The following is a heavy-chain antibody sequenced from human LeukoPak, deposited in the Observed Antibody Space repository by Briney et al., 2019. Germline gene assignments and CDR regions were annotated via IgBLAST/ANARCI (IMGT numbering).Heavy chain of an antibody. D-gene: IGHD2-15*01. CDR1: GFIVSGSY. CDR3: AREDRWMGGFDY. Sequence: GGSLRLSCGGSGFIVSGSYMSWVRQAPGKGLEWVSMIYSADTTYYADSVRGRFTISRDNSKNTLYLQMNSLRAEDSAVYYCAREDRWMGGFDYWGQGTLVTVSS. V-gene: IGHV3-66*01. CDR2: IYSADTT. J-gene: IGHJ4*02.